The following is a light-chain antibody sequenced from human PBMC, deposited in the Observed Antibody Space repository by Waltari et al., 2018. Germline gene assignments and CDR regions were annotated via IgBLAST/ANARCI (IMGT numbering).Light chain of an antibody. CDR1: QSINTY. V-gene: IGKV1-39*01. J-gene: IGKJ1*01. CDR2: GAS. Sequence: EIQMTQSPSSLSASVGGRVIITCRASQSINTYLNWYQQKSGKAPNVLSYGASRLRSGVPSRFSGSGSGTDFTLTISSLQLEDFATYYCQQSSNTPPTFGQGTKVEVK. CDR3: QQSSNTPPT.